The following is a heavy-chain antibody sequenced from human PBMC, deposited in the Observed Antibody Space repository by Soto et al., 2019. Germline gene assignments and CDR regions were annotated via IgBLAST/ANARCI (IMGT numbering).Heavy chain of an antibody. Sequence: SETLSLTCAVYGGSFSGYYWSWIRQPPGKGLEWIGEINHSGSTNYNPSLKSRVTISVDTSKNQFSLKLSSVTAADTAVYYCARGSSGPGYYKFNFDYWGQGTLVTVSS. CDR1: GGSFSGYY. D-gene: IGHD3-22*01. J-gene: IGHJ4*02. CDR3: ARGSSGPGYYKFNFDY. CDR2: INHSGST. V-gene: IGHV4-34*01.